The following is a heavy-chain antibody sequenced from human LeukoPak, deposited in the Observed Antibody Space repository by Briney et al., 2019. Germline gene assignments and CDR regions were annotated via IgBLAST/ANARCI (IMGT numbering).Heavy chain of an antibody. CDR1: GFTFSRYW. D-gene: IGHD3-22*01. V-gene: IGHV3-7*01. J-gene: IGHJ4*02. CDR3: ARSRITMIVLVMTKYYFDY. Sequence: GGSLRLSCAASGFTFSRYWMTWVRQAPGKGLEWVANIKQDGSEKYYVDSVKGRFTISRDNGKNSLYLQMNSLRAEDTAVYYCARSRITMIVLVMTKYYFDYWGQGTLVTASS. CDR2: IKQDGSEK.